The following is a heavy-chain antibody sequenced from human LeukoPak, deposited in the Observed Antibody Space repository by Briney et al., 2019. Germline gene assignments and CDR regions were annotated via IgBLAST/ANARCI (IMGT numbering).Heavy chain of an antibody. J-gene: IGHJ3*02. CDR2: ISYSGST. CDR3: ARDHRYCSGSSCYSDAFDI. Sequence: SQTLSLTCTVSGGSISSYYWTWIRQPPGKGLEWIGYISYSGSTNYNPSLKSRVTISVDTSKHQFSMKLSSVTPADTAVYYCARDHRYCSGSSCYSDAFDIWGQGTVVTVPS. D-gene: IGHD2-15*01. CDR1: GGSISSYY. V-gene: IGHV4-59*01.